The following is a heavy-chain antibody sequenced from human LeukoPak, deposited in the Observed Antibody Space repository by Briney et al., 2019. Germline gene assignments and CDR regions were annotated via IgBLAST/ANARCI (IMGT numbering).Heavy chain of an antibody. V-gene: IGHV3-30-3*01. CDR3: AKEGRTGLVQPNDAFDI. D-gene: IGHD6-6*01. Sequence: GGSLRLSCAASGFTFSSYAMHCVRQAPGKGLEGVAVISYDGSNKYYADSVKGRFTISRDNSKNTLYLQMNSLRAEDTAVYYCAKEGRTGLVQPNDAFDIWGQGTMVTVSS. J-gene: IGHJ3*02. CDR1: GFTFSSYA. CDR2: ISYDGSNK.